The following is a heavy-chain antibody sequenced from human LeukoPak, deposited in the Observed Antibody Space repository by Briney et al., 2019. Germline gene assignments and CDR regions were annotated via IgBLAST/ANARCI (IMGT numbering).Heavy chain of an antibody. CDR2: ISGSGGST. CDR3: SEDLYYYDSRTYY. D-gene: IGHD3-22*01. Sequence: GGSLRLSCAASGFTFSSYAMSWVRQAPGKGLEWVSAISGSGGSTYYADSVKGRFTISRDNSKNTLYLQMNSLRAEDTAVYYCSEDLYYYDSRTYYWGQGTLVTVSS. J-gene: IGHJ4*02. CDR1: GFTFSSYA. V-gene: IGHV3-23*01.